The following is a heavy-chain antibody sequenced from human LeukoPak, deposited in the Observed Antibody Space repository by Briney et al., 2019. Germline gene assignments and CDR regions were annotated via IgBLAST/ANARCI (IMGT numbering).Heavy chain of an antibody. V-gene: IGHV4-59*13. CDR2: VFYSGNT. CDR1: GGSISSFY. Sequence: PSETLSLTCTVSGGSISSFYWNWIRQPPGKGLEWVGYVFYSGNTNYNPSLGSRVTISEDTSKNQFSLNLNSLTAADTAVYYCAKDTYYYDSSGYYGDAFDIWGQGTMVTVSS. CDR3: AKDTYYYDSSGYYGDAFDI. D-gene: IGHD3-22*01. J-gene: IGHJ3*02.